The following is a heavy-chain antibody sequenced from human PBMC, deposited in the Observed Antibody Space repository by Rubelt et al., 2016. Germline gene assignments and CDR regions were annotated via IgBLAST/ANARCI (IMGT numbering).Heavy chain of an antibody. J-gene: IGHJ3*02. D-gene: IGHD6-13*01. Sequence: QVQLVQSGAEVKKPGASVKVSCKASGYTFTTYGISWVRQAPGNGLEWMGGFDGEDGETVYARNCQGRLIMTEDTPTDTAYMELSRLTSADTAVCYCSTADSSSWYDATDTWGQGTMVTVSS. CDR1: GYTFTTYG. V-gene: IGHV1-24*01. CDR2: FDGEDGET. CDR3: STADSSSWYDATDT.